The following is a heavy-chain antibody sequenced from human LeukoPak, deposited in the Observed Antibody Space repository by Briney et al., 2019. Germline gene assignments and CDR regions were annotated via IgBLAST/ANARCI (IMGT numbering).Heavy chain of an antibody. CDR2: IKQDGSEK. CDR3: AKISDSGGFFYGSAFDI. D-gene: IGHD3-22*01. Sequence: GGSLRLSCAASGFTFSSYWMSWVRQAPGKGLEWVANIKQDGSEKYYVDSVKGRFTISRDNSKNTLYLQMNSLRADDTAVYYCAKISDSGGFFYGSAFDIWGQGTMVTVSS. CDR1: GFTFSSYW. V-gene: IGHV3-7*05. J-gene: IGHJ3*02.